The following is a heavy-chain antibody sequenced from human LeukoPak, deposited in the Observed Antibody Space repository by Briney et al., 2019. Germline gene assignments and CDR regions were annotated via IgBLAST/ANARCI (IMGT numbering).Heavy chain of an antibody. D-gene: IGHD6-19*01. J-gene: IGHJ4*02. CDR1: GGSISSYY. CDR3: ARGGSGPYPRLDY. CDR2: IFYGGST. V-gene: IGHV4-59*01. Sequence: SETLSLTCTVSGGSISSYYWSWIRQSPGKGLEWIGYIFYGGSTNYSPSLKSRVTISVDTSKNQFSLKLSSVTAADTAVYYCARGGSGPYPRLDYWGQGSLVTVSS.